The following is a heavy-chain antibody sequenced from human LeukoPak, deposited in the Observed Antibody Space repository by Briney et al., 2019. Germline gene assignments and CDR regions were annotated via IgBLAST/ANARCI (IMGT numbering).Heavy chain of an antibody. CDR2: ISYDGSNK. V-gene: IGHV3-30*04. J-gene: IGHJ5*02. Sequence: GGSLRLSCAASGFTFSSCAMHWVRQAPGKGLEWVAVISYDGSNKYYADSVKGRFTISRDNSKNTLYLQMNSLRAEDTAVYYCARARDGGVPWFDPWGQGTLVTVSS. D-gene: IGHD2-8*02. CDR3: ARARDGGVPWFDP. CDR1: GFTFSSCA.